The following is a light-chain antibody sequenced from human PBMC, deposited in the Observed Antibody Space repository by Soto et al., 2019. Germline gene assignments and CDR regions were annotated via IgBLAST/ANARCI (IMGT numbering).Light chain of an antibody. J-gene: IGLJ1*01. V-gene: IGLV2-14*01. CDR2: EVS. CDR3: CSYGGTFYV. Sequence: QSALTQPASVSGSPGQSITISCTGTSSDVGSYNYVSWYQLHPGKAPKLMIYEVSNRPSGVSNRFSGSKSGNTASLTISGLQAEDEADYYCCSYGGTFYVFGTGTKVTVL. CDR1: SSDVGSYNY.